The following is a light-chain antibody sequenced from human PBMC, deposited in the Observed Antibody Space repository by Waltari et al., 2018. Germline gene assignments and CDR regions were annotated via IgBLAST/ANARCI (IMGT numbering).Light chain of an antibody. Sequence: IVLTQSPGTLSLSLGERATLSCRASQSVSSSDLAWYQKKPGQAPRLLIYGASSRATGIPDRFSGSGSGTDFTLIISRLEPEDSAVFYCQQYGTSPLTFGGGTKVEIK. CDR3: QQYGTSPLT. J-gene: IGKJ4*01. CDR1: QSVSSSD. CDR2: GAS. V-gene: IGKV3-20*01.